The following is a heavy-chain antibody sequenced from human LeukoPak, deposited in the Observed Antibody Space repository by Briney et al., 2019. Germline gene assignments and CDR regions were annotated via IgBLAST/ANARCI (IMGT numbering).Heavy chain of an antibody. CDR2: ISSSSSSYI. CDR1: GFTFSSYS. CDR3: ARDLGVEMATEIGTNWFDP. D-gene: IGHD5-24*01. J-gene: IGHJ5*02. V-gene: IGHV3-21*01. Sequence: PGGSLRLSCAASGFTFSSYSMNWVRQAPGKGLEWVSSISSSSSSYIYYADSVKGRFTISRDNSRNTLYLQMNSLRAEDTAVYYCARDLGVEMATEIGTNWFDPWGQGTLVTVSS.